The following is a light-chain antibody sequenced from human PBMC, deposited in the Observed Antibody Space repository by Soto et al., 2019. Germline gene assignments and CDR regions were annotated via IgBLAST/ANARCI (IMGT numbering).Light chain of an antibody. Sequence: QPALTQPASVSGSHRQSITISCTETSTDVGRYNYVSWYQQHPGKAPKLMVYDVSNRPSWVSNRFSGSKSGITASLTISGLQAEDEADYYCTSYTSDSTYVFGTGTKVTVL. V-gene: IGLV2-14*01. CDR1: STDVGRYNY. CDR3: TSYTSDSTYV. J-gene: IGLJ1*01. CDR2: DVS.